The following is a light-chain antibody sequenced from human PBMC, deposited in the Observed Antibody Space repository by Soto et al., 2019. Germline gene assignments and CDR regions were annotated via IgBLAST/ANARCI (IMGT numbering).Light chain of an antibody. V-gene: IGLV2-14*01. CDR3: SSYTSSNTVV. CDR2: DVN. CDR1: SSDVGGYNY. Sequence: QSVRTQPASVSGSPGQSITISCTGTSSDVGGYNYVSWYQQHPGKAPKLMICDVNNRPSGVSNRFSGSKSGNTASLTISGLQAEDESDYYCSSYTSSNTVVFGGGTKLTVL. J-gene: IGLJ2*01.